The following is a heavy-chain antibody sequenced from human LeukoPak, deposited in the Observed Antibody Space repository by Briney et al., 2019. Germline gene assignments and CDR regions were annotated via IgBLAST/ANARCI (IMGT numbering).Heavy chain of an antibody. CDR2: ISSSSSYI. CDR1: GFIFSSYS. V-gene: IGHV3-21*01. Sequence: PGGSLRLSCAASGFIFSSYSMNWVRQAPGKGLEWVSSISSSSSYIYYADSVKGRFTISRDNAKNSLYLQMNSLRAEDTAVYYCARDRRYDFWSGTLGKFGYWGQGTLVTVSS. J-gene: IGHJ4*02. CDR3: ARDRRYDFWSGTLGKFGY. D-gene: IGHD3-3*01.